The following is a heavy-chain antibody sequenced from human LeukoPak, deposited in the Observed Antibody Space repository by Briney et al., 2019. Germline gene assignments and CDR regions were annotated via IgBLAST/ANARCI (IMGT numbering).Heavy chain of an antibody. CDR2: INHSGST. D-gene: IGHD3-22*01. CDR3: ASMYDSSGYYKY. V-gene: IGHV4-34*01. J-gene: IGHJ4*02. Sequence: SETLSLTCAVYRGSFSGYYWSWIRQPPGKGLEWIGEINHSGSTNYNPSLKSRVTISVDTSKNQFSLKLSSVTAADTAVYYCASMYDSSGYYKYWGQGTLVTVSS. CDR1: RGSFSGYY.